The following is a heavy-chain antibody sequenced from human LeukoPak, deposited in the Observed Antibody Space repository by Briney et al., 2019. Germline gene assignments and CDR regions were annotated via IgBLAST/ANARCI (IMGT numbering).Heavy chain of an antibody. D-gene: IGHD5-18*01. CDR3: AGRGYSYGGGGY. Sequence: GGSLRLSCAASGFTFGTYAMNWARQAPGKGLEWVSTISAGGDSTYHADSVKGRFTISRDNSKNTLYLQMNSLRVEDTAVYYCAGRGYSYGGGGYWGQGTLVTVSS. V-gene: IGHV3-23*01. CDR1: GFTFGTYA. J-gene: IGHJ4*02. CDR2: ISAGGDST.